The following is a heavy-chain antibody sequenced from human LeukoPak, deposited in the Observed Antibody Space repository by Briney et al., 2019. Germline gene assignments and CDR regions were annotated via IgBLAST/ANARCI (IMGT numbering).Heavy chain of an antibody. J-gene: IGHJ4*02. D-gene: IGHD6-19*01. CDR2: ISYDGSNK. CDR3: AKDTDSSGSTGRLDY. CDR1: GFTFNNYG. Sequence: GGSLRLSCAASGFTFNNYGMHWVRQAPGKGLEWLAIISYDGSNKYCADSVKGRFTISRDNSKNTLYLQLNSLRPDDTAVYYCAKDTDSSGSTGRLDYWGQGTLVTVSS. V-gene: IGHV3-30*18.